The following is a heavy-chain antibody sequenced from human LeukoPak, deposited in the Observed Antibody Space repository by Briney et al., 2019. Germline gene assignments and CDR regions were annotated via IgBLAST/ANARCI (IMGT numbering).Heavy chain of an antibody. V-gene: IGHV3-21*04. J-gene: IGHJ3*02. CDR3: AKVPADPSEPLPPHSFDI. Sequence: KTGGSLRLSCAASGFTFSSYSMNWVRQAPGKGLEWVSSISSSSSYIYYADSVKGRFTISRDNAKNSLYLQMNSLRAEDTAVYYCAKVPADPSEPLPPHSFDIWGQGTMVTVSS. CDR1: GFTFSSYS. CDR2: ISSSSSYI. D-gene: IGHD2-2*01.